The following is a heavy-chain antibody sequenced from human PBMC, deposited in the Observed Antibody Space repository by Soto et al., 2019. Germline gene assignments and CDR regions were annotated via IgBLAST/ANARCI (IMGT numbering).Heavy chain of an antibody. CDR2: INAGNGNT. D-gene: IGHD6-19*01. Sequence: QVQLVQSGAEEKKPGASVKVSYKASGYTFTSYAMHWVRQAPGQRLEWMGWINAGNGNTKYSQKFQGRVTITRDTSATTAYMELSSLRSEDTAVYYCARGGGWYVWFDPWGQGTLVTVSS. J-gene: IGHJ5*02. CDR3: ARGGGWYVWFDP. V-gene: IGHV1-3*05. CDR1: GYTFTSYA.